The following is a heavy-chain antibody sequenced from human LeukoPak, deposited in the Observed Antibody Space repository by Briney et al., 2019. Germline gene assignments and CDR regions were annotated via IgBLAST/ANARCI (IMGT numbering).Heavy chain of an antibody. J-gene: IGHJ4*02. V-gene: IGHV1-46*01. CDR3: ARASFLRTYDSSGYYYPFDY. CDR1: GYSFTDYY. Sequence: ASVKVSCKTSGYSFTDYYMHWVRQAPGQGLEWMGIINPSGGSTSYAQKFQGRVTMSRDMSTSTVYMELSSLRSEDTAVYYCARASFLRTYDSSGYYYPFDYWGQGTLVTVSS. D-gene: IGHD3-22*01. CDR2: INPSGGST.